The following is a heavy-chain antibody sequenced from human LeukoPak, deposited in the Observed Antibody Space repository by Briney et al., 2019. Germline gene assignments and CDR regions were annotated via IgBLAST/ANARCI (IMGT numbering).Heavy chain of an antibody. CDR2: INANSGGT. D-gene: IGHD6-19*01. CDR3: ASGSSLDGSSGWPTHYY. CDR1: GYSFSGFY. V-gene: IGHV1-2*02. Sequence: ASVKVSCKASGYSFSGFYMHWVRQAPGQGLEWMGWINANSGGTHYAQEFQGRVTMTRDTSISTAYMELSRLRSDDTAVYYCASGSSLDGSSGWPTHYYWGQGTLVTVSS. J-gene: IGHJ4*02.